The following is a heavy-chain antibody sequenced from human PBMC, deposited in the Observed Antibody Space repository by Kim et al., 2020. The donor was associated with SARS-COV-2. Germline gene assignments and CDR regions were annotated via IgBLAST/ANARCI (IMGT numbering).Heavy chain of an antibody. CDR3: ARDPGYGSGRFVGGWFDP. CDR2: IYYSGST. V-gene: IGHV4-59*01. CDR1: GGSISSYY. J-gene: IGHJ5*02. D-gene: IGHD3-10*01. Sequence: SETLSLTCTVSGGSISSYYWSWIRQPPGKGLEWIGYIYYSGSTNYNPSLKSRVTISVDTSKNQFSLKLSSVTAADTAVYYCARDPGYGSGRFVGGWFDPWGQGTLVTVSS.